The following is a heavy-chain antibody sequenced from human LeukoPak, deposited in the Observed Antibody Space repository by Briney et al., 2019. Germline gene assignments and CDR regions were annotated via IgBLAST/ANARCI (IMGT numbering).Heavy chain of an antibody. D-gene: IGHD6-13*01. CDR1: GGSISRYY. J-gene: IGHJ4*02. CDR2: IYYSGST. CDR3: ARGLASAGMGL. V-gene: IGHV4-59*01. Sequence: SETLSLTCTVSGGSISRYYWSWIRQPPGKGLEWIGYIYYSGSTNYNPSLKSRVTISVDTSKNQFSLKLSSVTAADTAVYYCARGLASAGMGLWGQGTLVTVSS.